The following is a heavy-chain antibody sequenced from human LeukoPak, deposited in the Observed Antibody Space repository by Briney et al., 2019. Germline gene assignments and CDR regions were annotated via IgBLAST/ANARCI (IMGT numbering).Heavy chain of an antibody. CDR1: GYTFTSYG. V-gene: IGHV1-18*01. D-gene: IGHD4-17*01. CDR2: ISAYNGNT. CDR3: ARDGPDYGDYVFDY. Sequence: ASVKVSCKASGYTFTSYGISWVRQAPGQGLEWMGWISAYNGNTNYAQKLQGRVTMTRDTSISTAYMELSRLRSDDTAVYYCARDGPDYGDYVFDYWGQGTLVTVSS. J-gene: IGHJ4*02.